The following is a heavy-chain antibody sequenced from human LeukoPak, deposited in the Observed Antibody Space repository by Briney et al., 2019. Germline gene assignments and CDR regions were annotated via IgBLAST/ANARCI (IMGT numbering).Heavy chain of an antibody. Sequence: SETLSLTCTVSGDSISSSSYYWAWIRQPPGKGPEWVGSLYYSGSAYYNPSLKSRVTISVDTSKSQFSLKLTSVTAADTAVYYCASSRGGKNYWGQGTLVTVSS. V-gene: IGHV4-39*01. D-gene: IGHD1-26*01. J-gene: IGHJ4*02. CDR3: ASSRGGKNY. CDR1: GDSISSSSYY. CDR2: LYYSGSA.